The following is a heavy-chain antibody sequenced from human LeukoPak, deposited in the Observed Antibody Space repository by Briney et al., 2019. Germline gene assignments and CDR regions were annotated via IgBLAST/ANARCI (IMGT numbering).Heavy chain of an antibody. V-gene: IGHV3-30-3*01. CDR2: ISYDGSNK. Sequence: GRSLRLSCAASGFTFSSYAMHWVRQAPGKGLEWVAVISYDGSNKYYADSVKGRFTISRDNSKNTLYLQMNSLRAEDTAVYYCARDEAPTFLAGPYFDYWGQGTLVTVSS. D-gene: IGHD3-3*02. CDR1: GFTFSSYA. J-gene: IGHJ4*02. CDR3: ARDEAPTFLAGPYFDY.